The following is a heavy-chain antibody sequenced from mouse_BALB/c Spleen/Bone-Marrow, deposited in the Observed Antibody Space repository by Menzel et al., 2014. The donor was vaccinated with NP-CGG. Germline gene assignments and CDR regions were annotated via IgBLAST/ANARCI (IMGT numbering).Heavy chain of an antibody. CDR2: ITNGGNYT. CDR3: VRNYYGYDGYFDY. V-gene: IGHV5-9-2*01. Sequence: EVHLVESGGGLVKPGGSLKLSCTASGFSFNSYGMSWVRQTPEKRLEWVATITNGGNYTYYPDSVKGRFTISRDNVKNNLYLQMRSPRSEDTALYYCVRNYYGYDGYFDYWGQGTTLTVSS. D-gene: IGHD2-2*01. CDR1: GFSFNSYG. J-gene: IGHJ2*01.